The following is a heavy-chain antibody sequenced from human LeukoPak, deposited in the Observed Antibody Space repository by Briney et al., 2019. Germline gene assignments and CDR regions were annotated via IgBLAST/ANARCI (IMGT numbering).Heavy chain of an antibody. Sequence: ASVKVSCKASGYTFTGYYMHWVRQAPGQGLEWMGWINPNSGGTNYAQKFQGRVTMTRDTSISTAYMELRSLRSDDTAVYYCARAYCSSTSCLHYYYYYGMDVWGQGTTVTVS. J-gene: IGHJ6*02. CDR1: GYTFTGYY. D-gene: IGHD2-2*01. CDR3: ARAYCSSTSCLHYYYYYGMDV. V-gene: IGHV1-2*02. CDR2: INPNSGGT.